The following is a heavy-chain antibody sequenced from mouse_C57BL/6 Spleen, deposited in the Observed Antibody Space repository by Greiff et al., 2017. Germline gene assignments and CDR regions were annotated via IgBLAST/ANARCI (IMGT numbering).Heavy chain of an antibody. J-gene: IGHJ1*03. Sequence: EVMLVESGGDLVKPGGSLKLSCAASGFTFSSYGMSWVRQTPDKRLEWVANISSGGGYTYYPESVKGRVTISGDKAKNTLYLQMSSLKSEDTAVYYWARQGLLRSVYWYCDVWGTGTTVTVSS. CDR3: ARQGLLRSVYWYCDV. CDR2: ISSGGGYT. V-gene: IGHV5-6*02. CDR1: GFTFSSYG. D-gene: IGHD1-1*01.